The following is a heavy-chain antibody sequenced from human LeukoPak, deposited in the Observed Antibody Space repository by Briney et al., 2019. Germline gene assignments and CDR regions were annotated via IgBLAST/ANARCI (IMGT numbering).Heavy chain of an antibody. Sequence: GGSLGLSCAASEFTFSSYRMDWVRQAPGKGLEGVASISSGSNEIYYADAEKGRFTISRDNAKNSLYLQMSSLRGEDTAVYYCARGGYSHYDYWGPGTLVTVSS. CDR2: ISSGSNEI. V-gene: IGHV3-21*01. CDR3: ARGGYSHYDY. CDR1: EFTFSSYR. J-gene: IGHJ4*02. D-gene: IGHD6-13*01.